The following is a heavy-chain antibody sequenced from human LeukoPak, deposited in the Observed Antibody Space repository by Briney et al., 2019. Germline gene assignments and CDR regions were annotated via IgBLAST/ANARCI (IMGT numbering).Heavy chain of an antibody. J-gene: IGHJ4*02. D-gene: IGHD1-1*01. CDR3: ARDFLLESPGDDSDF. CDR1: GFSFSDKW. V-gene: IGHV3-74*01. Sequence: GGSLRLSCAACGFSFSDKWMHWVRQVPGKGLMWVARINPDGSVTSCADSVKGRFTISRDNSKSSLYLEMNNLRVEDTALYYCARDFLLESPGDDSDFWGQGTLVTVSS. CDR2: INPDGSVT.